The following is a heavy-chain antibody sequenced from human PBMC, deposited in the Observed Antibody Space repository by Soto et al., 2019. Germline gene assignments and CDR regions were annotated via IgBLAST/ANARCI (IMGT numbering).Heavy chain of an antibody. CDR1: GYSFTSNW. Sequence: GESLKISCKGSGYSFTSNWIGWARQMPGKGLEWMGIIYPGDSDTRYSPSFRGQVTISADKSSSTACLQWCSLKASDTAMYYCARRGYCSSTSCYYYGMDVWGQGTRFTISS. CDR2: IYPGDSDT. CDR3: ARRGYCSSTSCYYYGMDV. V-gene: IGHV5-51*01. J-gene: IGHJ6*01. D-gene: IGHD2-2*01.